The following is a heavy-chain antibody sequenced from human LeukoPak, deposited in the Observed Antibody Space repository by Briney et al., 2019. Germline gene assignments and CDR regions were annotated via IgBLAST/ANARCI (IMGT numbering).Heavy chain of an antibody. D-gene: IGHD1-14*01. CDR3: AAKEGTQSDFDY. CDR1: GFTFRDYE. CDR2: ISSSGTTV. J-gene: IGHJ4*02. V-gene: IGHV3-48*03. Sequence: GGSLRLSCAASGFTFRDYEMNWARQAPGKGLEWVSYISSSGTTVYCSDSVKGRFSISRDNAKNSLYLQMNSLRAEDTAVYFCAAKEGTQSDFDYWGQGTLVTVSS.